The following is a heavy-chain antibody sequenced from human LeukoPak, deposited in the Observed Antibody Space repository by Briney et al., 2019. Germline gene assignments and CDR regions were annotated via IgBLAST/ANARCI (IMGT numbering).Heavy chain of an antibody. CDR2: IYYSGST. Sequence: SETLSLTCTVSGGSISSYYWSWIRQPPGKGLEWIGYIYYSGSTSYNPPLKSRVTISVDTSKNQFSLKLSSVTAADTAVYYCARVPDYYYYYMDVWGKGTTVTISS. CDR1: GGSISSYY. V-gene: IGHV4-59*01. CDR3: ARVPDYYYYYMDV. J-gene: IGHJ6*03.